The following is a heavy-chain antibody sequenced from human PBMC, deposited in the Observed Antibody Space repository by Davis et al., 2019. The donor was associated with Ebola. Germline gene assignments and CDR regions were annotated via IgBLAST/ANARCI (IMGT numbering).Heavy chain of an antibody. Sequence: MPSETLSLTCAVYGGSFSGYYWSWIRQSPGKGLEWIGEIIDSGSTNYNPSLKSRVSISLDRSKNQFSLKVTSLTAADTAVYYCARTTRGSGWFVDYWGQGTRSPSPQ. CDR2: IIDSGST. CDR1: GGSFSGYY. D-gene: IGHD6-19*01. V-gene: IGHV4-34*12. J-gene: IGHJ4*02. CDR3: ARTTRGSGWFVDY.